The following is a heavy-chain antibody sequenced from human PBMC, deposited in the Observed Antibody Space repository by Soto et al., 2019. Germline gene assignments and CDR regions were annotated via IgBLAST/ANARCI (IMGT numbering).Heavy chain of an antibody. J-gene: IGHJ6*02. CDR3: AKSGFLEWLSLDV. D-gene: IGHD3-3*01. CDR2: ISGSGGST. V-gene: IGHV3-23*01. Sequence: PGGSLRLSCAASGFTFSSYAMSWFRQAPGKGLEWVSAISGSGGSTYYADSVKGRFTISRDNSKNTLYLQMNSLRAEDTAVYYCAKSGFLEWLSLDVWGQGTTVTVSS. CDR1: GFTFSSYA.